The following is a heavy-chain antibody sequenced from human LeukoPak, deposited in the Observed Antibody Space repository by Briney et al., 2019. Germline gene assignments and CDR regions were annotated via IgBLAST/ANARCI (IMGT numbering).Heavy chain of an antibody. CDR1: GYTFTGYY. Sequence: GASVKVSCKASGYTFTGYYMHWVRQAPGQGLEWMGWINPNSGDTRYTQKFQGTATMTRDTPISTAYMELSRLRSDDTAVYYCARGNPTDDSRRSGMSWGQGTPVTVSS. J-gene: IGHJ5*02. CDR3: ARGNPTDDSRRSGMS. D-gene: IGHD1-14*01. CDR2: INPNSGDT. V-gene: IGHV1-2*02.